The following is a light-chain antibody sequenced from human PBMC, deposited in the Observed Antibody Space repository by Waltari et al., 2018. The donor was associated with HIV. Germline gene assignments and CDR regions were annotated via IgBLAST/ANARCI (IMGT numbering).Light chain of an antibody. V-gene: IGKV4-1*01. J-gene: IGKJ2*01. CDR3: QQYYLTPYS. CDR1: QSVLYSSNNKNY. CDR2: VAS. Sequence: DIVMTQSPDSLAVSLGERATINCTSSQSVLYSSNNKNYLAWYQKKPGQPPKWLIYVASTRESVVPDRISGSGSETDFTLTFSSLQAEDVAVYYCQQYYLTPYSFGQGTRLEI.